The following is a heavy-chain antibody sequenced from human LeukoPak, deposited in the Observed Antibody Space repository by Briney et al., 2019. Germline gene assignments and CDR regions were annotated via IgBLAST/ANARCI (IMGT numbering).Heavy chain of an antibody. CDR1: GFTFSSYS. CDR2: ISSSGSYI. Sequence: GGSLRLSCAASGFTFSSYSMNWVRQAPGKGLEWVSSISSSGSYIYYADSVKGRFTISRDNAKNSLYLQMNSLRAEDTAVYYCARPHINYYDSRLAFDIWGQGTMVTVSS. D-gene: IGHD3-22*01. V-gene: IGHV3-21*01. CDR3: ARPHINYYDSRLAFDI. J-gene: IGHJ3*02.